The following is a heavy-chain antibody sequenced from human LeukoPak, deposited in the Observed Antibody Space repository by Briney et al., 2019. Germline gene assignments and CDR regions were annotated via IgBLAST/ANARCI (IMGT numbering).Heavy chain of an antibody. D-gene: IGHD2-2*01. CDR2: INHSGGT. J-gene: IGHJ4*02. V-gene: IGHV4-34*01. CDR1: GGSFSGYY. Sequence: SETLSLTCAVYGGSFSGYYWSWIRQPPGKGLEWIGEINHSGGTNYNPSLKSRVTISVDTSKNQFSLKLSSVTAADTAVYYCARHDCSSTSCSTAFDYWGQGTLVTVSS. CDR3: ARHDCSSTSCSTAFDY.